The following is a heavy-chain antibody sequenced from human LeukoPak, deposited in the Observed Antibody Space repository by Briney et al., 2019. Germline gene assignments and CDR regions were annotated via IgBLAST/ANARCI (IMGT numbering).Heavy chain of an antibody. CDR1: GFSFRSYW. J-gene: IGHJ6*02. CDR3: ARDLLRVIAAAPLGGYYYGMDV. V-gene: IGHV3-74*01. CDR2: INTDGSST. Sequence: GGSLRLSCAASGFSFRSYWMYWVRQAPGKGLVWVSRINTDGSSTNYADSVKGRFTISRDNAKNTLYLQMNSLRAEDTAVYYCARDLLRVIAAAPLGGYYYGMDVWGQGTTVTVSS. D-gene: IGHD6-13*01.